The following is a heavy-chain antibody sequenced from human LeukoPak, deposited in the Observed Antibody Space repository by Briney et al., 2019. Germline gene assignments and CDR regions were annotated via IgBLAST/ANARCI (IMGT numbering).Heavy chain of an antibody. CDR1: GFTFSSYW. D-gene: IGHD4-11*01. CDR3: ARDRGYSTFDF. CDR2: INQDVSEE. V-gene: IGHV3-7*04. J-gene: IGHJ4*02. Sequence: GGSLRLSCAASGFTFSSYWMSWVRQAPGKGLEWVANINQDVSEENFVDSVKGRFTIPRDNAKSSLFLQMNSLRAEDAAVYYCARDRGYSTFDFWGQGTLVTVSS.